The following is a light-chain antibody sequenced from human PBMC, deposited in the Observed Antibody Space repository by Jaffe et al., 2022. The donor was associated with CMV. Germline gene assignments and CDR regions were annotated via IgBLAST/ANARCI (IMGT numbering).Light chain of an antibody. J-gene: IGKJ4*01. Sequence: EIVMTQFPATLSLSPGERATLSCRASQSVSGNLAWYQQKPGQAPRLLIYNASTRATDIPARFSGSGSGTEFTLTISSLQSEDFAVYYCQQFNKWPPLTFGGGTKVEIK. CDR3: QQFNKWPPLT. CDR1: QSVSGN. V-gene: IGKV3-15*01. CDR2: NAS.